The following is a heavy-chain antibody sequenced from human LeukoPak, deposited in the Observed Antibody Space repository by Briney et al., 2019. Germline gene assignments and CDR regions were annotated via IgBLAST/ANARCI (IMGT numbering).Heavy chain of an antibody. CDR2: IYYSGST. CDR3: ARDLPIAAAGTDAFDI. D-gene: IGHD6-13*01. V-gene: IGHV4-59*12. Sequence: SETLSLTCTVSGGSISSYYWSWIRQPPGKGLEWIGYIYYSGSTNYNPSLKSRVTISVDTSKNQFSLKLSSVTAADTAVYYCARDLPIAAAGTDAFDIWGQGTMVTVSS. J-gene: IGHJ3*02. CDR1: GGSISSYY.